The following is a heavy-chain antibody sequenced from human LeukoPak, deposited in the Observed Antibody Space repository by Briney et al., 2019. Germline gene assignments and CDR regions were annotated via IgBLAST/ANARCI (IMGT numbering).Heavy chain of an antibody. CDR1: GGSISSGGYY. CDR2: IYYSGST. J-gene: IGHJ3*02. D-gene: IGHD5-18*01. V-gene: IGHV4-31*03. Sequence: SETLSLTCSVSGGSISSGGYYWSWIRQHPGKGLEWIGHIYYSGSTYYNPSLKSRVTISVDTSKNQFSLKLSSVTAADTAVYYCASNTYTAMVRSAFDIWGQGTMVTVSS. CDR3: ASNTYTAMVRSAFDI.